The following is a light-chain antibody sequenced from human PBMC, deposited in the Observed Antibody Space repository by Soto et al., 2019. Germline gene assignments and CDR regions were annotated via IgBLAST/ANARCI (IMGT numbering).Light chain of an antibody. Sequence: VMTQSPDTLSVSPGERATLSCRASQSVRSNFLAWYQQKPGQAPRLLIYDASNRATGIPARFSGSGSGTDFTLTISSLEPEDFAVYYCQQRSNWPPWTFGQGTKVDIK. CDR3: QQRSNWPPWT. J-gene: IGKJ1*01. CDR1: QSVRSNF. V-gene: IGKV3-11*01. CDR2: DAS.